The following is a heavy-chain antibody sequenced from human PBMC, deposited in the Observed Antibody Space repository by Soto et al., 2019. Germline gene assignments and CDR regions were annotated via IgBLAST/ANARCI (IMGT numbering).Heavy chain of an antibody. J-gene: IGHJ5*02. V-gene: IGHV4-34*01. CDR1: GGSFSGYY. CDR3: ARGGVLLWFGELFLYNWFDP. Sequence: KTSETLSLTCAVYGGSFSGYYWSWIRQPPGKGLEWIGEINHSGSTNYNPSLKSRVTISVDTSKNQFSLKLSSVTAADTAVYYCARGGVLLWFGELFLYNWFDPWGQGTLVTVS. D-gene: IGHD3-10*01. CDR2: INHSGST.